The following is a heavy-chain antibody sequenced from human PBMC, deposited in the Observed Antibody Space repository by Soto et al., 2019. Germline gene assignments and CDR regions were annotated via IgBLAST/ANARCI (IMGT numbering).Heavy chain of an antibody. V-gene: IGHV3-23*01. D-gene: IGHD3-10*01. CDR3: AFNSGSGSYYFDY. CDR2: ISGGGETT. Sequence: EVQLLESGGGLVQPGGSLRLSCAASGFTFSSYAMWWVRQAPGKGLECVSAISGGGETTYYADSVKGRFTISRDNSKNTLYLQMNSLRAEDTAVYYCAFNSGSGSYYFDYWGHGTLVTVSS. J-gene: IGHJ4*01. CDR1: GFTFSSYA.